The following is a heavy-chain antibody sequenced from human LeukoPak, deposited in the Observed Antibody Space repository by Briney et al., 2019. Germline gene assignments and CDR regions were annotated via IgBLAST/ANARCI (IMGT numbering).Heavy chain of an antibody. Sequence: PSETLSLTCTVSGGSISSYYWSWIRQPPGKGLEWIGYIYYSGSTNYNPSLKSRVTISVDTSKNQFSLKLSSVTAADTAVYYCARHSGIAAAGPEDAFDIWGQGTMVTVSS. J-gene: IGHJ3*02. D-gene: IGHD6-13*01. V-gene: IGHV4-59*08. CDR2: IYYSGST. CDR3: ARHSGIAAAGPEDAFDI. CDR1: GGSISSYY.